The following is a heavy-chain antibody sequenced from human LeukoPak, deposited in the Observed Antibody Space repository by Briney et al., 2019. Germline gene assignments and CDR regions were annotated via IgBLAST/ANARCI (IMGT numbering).Heavy chain of an antibody. CDR1: GFTCSSYS. CDR2: ISSSSSYI. V-gene: IGHV3-21*01. CDR3: ARDDTYSSSWYGEYYYYYMDV. J-gene: IGHJ6*03. Sequence: GGSLRLSCAASGFTCSSYSMNWVRQAPGKGLEWVSSISSSSSYIYYADSVKGRFTISRDNAKNSLYLQMNSLRAEDTAVYYCARDDTYSSSWYGEYYYYYMDVWGKGTTVTVSS. D-gene: IGHD6-13*01.